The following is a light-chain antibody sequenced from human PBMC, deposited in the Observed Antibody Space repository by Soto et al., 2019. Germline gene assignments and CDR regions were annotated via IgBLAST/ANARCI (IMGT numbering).Light chain of an antibody. CDR3: RSYPGSYAFSEV. J-gene: IGLJ3*02. V-gene: IGLV2-11*01. Sequence: QSALTQPRSVSGSPGQSVTISCTGTSSDVGGYNYVSWYQQHPGKAPKLMIYDVSKRPSGVPDRFSGSKSGNTASRTISGLEAEDEADYSCRSYPGSYAFSEVFGGGIKLTVL. CDR1: SSDVGGYNY. CDR2: DVS.